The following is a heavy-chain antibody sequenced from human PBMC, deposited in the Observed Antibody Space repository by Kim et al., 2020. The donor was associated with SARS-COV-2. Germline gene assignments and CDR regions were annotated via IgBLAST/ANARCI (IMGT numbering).Heavy chain of an antibody. CDR2: IYYSGST. CDR3: ARAPSGTTLDY. J-gene: IGHJ4*02. CDR1: GGSISSYY. Sequence: SETLSLTCTVSGGSISSYYWSWIRQPPGKGLEWIGYIYYSGSTNYNPSLKSRVTISVDTSKNQFSLKLSSVTAADTAVYYCARAPSGTTLDYWGQGTLVT. V-gene: IGHV4-59*08. D-gene: IGHD1-1*01.